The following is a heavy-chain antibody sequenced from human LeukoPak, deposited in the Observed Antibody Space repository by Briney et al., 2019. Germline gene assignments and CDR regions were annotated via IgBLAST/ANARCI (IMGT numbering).Heavy chain of an antibody. CDR3: AKRLGYCSDGSCYFPY. V-gene: IGHV3-23*01. CDR2: ISNNGGYT. D-gene: IGHD2-15*01. J-gene: IGHJ4*02. Sequence: GGSLRLSCAASGFTFSSSAMSWVRQAPGKGLEWVSAISNNGGYTYYADSVQGRFTISRDNSKSTLCLQMNSLRAEDTAVYYCAKRLGYCSDGSCYFPYWGQGTLVTVSS. CDR1: GFTFSSSA.